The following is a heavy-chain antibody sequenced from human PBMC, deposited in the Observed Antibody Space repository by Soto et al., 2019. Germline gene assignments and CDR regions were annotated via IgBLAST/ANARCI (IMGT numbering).Heavy chain of an antibody. D-gene: IGHD6-13*01. CDR1: GFTFSAYY. J-gene: IGHJ6*02. Sequence: QVQLVQSGAEVKKPGASVKVSCKASGFTFSAYYIYWVRQAPGQGLEWIGWINPNSGGTNNAQKFQGRVTMTRDTSTSTVYMELSALIPDDTAVYYCARSLLDEYSSSWRSAYYGMDVWGQGNTVTVSS. V-gene: IGHV1-2*02. CDR3: ARSLLDEYSSSWRSAYYGMDV. CDR2: INPNSGGT.